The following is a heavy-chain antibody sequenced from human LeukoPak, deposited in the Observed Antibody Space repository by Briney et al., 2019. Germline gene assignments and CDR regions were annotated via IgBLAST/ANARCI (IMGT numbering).Heavy chain of an antibody. Sequence: GGSLRLSCAASGFTFSVYEMNWVRQVPGKGLEWVSVIYDGGFTDYTDSVKGRFTISRDNSKSTLYLQMNTLRAEDTAVYYCARVMGRLVRTWYFDLWGRGTLVTVSS. V-gene: IGHV3-66*01. D-gene: IGHD3-9*01. J-gene: IGHJ2*01. CDR1: GFTFSVYE. CDR2: IYDGGFT. CDR3: ARVMGRLVRTWYFDL.